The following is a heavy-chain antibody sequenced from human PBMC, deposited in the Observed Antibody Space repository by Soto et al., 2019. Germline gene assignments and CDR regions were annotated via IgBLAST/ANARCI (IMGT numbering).Heavy chain of an antibody. V-gene: IGHV4-34*01. D-gene: IGHD6-13*01. CDR1: GGSFSGYY. Sequence: SETLSLTCAVYGGSFSGYYWSWIRQPPGKGLEWIGEINHSGSTNYNPSLKSRVTISVDTSKNQFSLKLSSVTAADTAVYYCANIAAAAPRSDYWGQGTLVTVSS. CDR2: INHSGST. CDR3: ANIAAAAPRSDY. J-gene: IGHJ4*02.